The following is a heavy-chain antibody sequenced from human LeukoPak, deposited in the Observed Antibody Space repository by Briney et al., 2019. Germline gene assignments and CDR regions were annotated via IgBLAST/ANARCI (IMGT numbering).Heavy chain of an antibody. J-gene: IGHJ4*02. V-gene: IGHV1-18*01. CDR2: ISAYNGNT. D-gene: IGHD3-22*01. CDR1: GYTFTNHA. Sequence: ASVKVSCKASGYTFTNHAMHWVRQAPGQGLEWMGWISAYNGNTNYAQKLQGRVTMTTDTSTSTAYMELRSLRSDDTAVYYCARDRADYYDSSGYSDYWGQGTLVTVSS. CDR3: ARDRADYYDSSGYSDY.